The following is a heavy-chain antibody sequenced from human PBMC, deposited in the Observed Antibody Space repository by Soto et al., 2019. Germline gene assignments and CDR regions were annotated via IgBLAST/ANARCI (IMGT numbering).Heavy chain of an antibody. D-gene: IGHD3-22*01. V-gene: IGHV5-51*01. J-gene: IGHJ4*02. Sequence: GESLKISCKGSGYSFISHWIGWVRQMPGKGLEWMAIVYPGDSDTRYNPSFQGQVTISADKSVNTAYLQWSSLKASDTAIYYCARRDSSGYYSDYWGPGTLVTASS. CDR2: VYPGDSDT. CDR3: ARRDSSGYYSDY. CDR1: GYSFISHW.